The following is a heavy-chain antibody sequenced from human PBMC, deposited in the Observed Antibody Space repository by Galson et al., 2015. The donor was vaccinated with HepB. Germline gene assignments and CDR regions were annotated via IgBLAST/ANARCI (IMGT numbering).Heavy chain of an antibody. V-gene: IGHV3-7*01. CDR2: IKRDGSEE. J-gene: IGHJ5*02. D-gene: IGHD2-21*01. CDR3: VRVVVMGVVNWFDP. CDR1: GFTFSIHG. Sequence: SLRLSCAASGFTFSIHGMHWVRQAPGKGLEWVANIKRDGSEEKYVDYLKGRFTISRDNAKNTLFLQMDSLRAEDTAVYYCVRVVVMGVVNWFDPWGQGTLVTVSS.